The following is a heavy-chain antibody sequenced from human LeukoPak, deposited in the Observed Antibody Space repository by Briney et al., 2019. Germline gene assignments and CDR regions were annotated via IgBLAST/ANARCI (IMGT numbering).Heavy chain of an antibody. CDR1: GGSISSSSYY. CDR3: ARGYCSGGSCFPGYYYYYYMDV. Sequence: PSETLSLTCTVSGGSISSSSYYWGWIRQPPGKGLEWIGSIYYSGSTYYNPSLKSRVTISVDTSKNQFSLKLSSVTAADTAVYYCARGYCSGGSCFPGYYYYYYMDVWGKGTTVTVSS. V-gene: IGHV4-39*07. CDR2: IYYSGST. J-gene: IGHJ6*03. D-gene: IGHD2-15*01.